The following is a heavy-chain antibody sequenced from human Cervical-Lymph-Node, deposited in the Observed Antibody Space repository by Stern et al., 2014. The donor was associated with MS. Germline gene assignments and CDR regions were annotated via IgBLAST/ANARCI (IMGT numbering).Heavy chain of an antibody. V-gene: IGHV1-69*09. CDR2: IIPILGVP. CDR3: AKGEGDYGEADAFDL. CDR1: GGILNSYA. D-gene: IGHD4/OR15-4a*01. J-gene: IGHJ3*01. Sequence: QVQLVQSGAEVRKPGSSVRVSCTPSGGILNSYAFNWVRQAPGLGLQWMGRIIPILGVPNYAPQFPDRLTIIAERTSNSSYMENSSVTSEDTAIYYCAKGEGDYGEADAFDLWGQGTLVSVSS.